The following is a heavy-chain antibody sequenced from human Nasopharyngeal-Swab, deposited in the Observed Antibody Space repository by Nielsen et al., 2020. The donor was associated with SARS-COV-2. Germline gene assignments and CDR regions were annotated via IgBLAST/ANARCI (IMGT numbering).Heavy chain of an antibody. D-gene: IGHD2-2*01. CDR3: ARGGYCSSTSCASYYYYMDV. Sequence: ASVKVSCKASGYTFTSYAMHWVRQAPGQRLEWMGWINAGNGNTKYSQKFQGRVTITRDTSASTAYMELSSLRSEDTAVYYCARGGYCSSTSCASYYYYMDVWGKGTMVTVSS. V-gene: IGHV1-3*01. CDR2: INAGNGNT. J-gene: IGHJ6*03. CDR1: GYTFTSYA.